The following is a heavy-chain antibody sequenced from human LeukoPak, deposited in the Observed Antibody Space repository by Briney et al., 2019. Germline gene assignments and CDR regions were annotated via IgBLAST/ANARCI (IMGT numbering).Heavy chain of an antibody. CDR1: GFTFSSYA. V-gene: IGHV3-23*01. CDR3: AKDPRYCSGGSCFDGPNWFDP. D-gene: IGHD2-15*01. Sequence: GGSLRLSCAASGFTFSSYAMSWVRQAPGKGLEWVSAISGSGGSTYYADSVKGRFTISRDNSKNTLYLQMNGLRAEDTAVYYCAKDPRYCSGGSCFDGPNWFDPWGQGTLVTVSS. J-gene: IGHJ5*02. CDR2: ISGSGGST.